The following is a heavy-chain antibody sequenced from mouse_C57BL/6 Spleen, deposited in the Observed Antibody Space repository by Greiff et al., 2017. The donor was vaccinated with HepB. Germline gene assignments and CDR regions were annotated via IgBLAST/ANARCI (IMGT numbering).Heavy chain of an antibody. CDR2: IRSKSNNYAT. CDR3: VRTTTGTEAMDY. Sequence: EVHLVESGGGLVQPKGSLKLSCAASGFSFNTYAMNWVRQAPGKGLEWVARIRSKSNNYATYYADSVKDRFTISRDDSESMLYLQMNNLKTEDTAMYYCVRTTTGTEAMDYWGQGTSVTVSS. J-gene: IGHJ4*01. CDR1: GFSFNTYA. D-gene: IGHD4-1*02. V-gene: IGHV10-1*01.